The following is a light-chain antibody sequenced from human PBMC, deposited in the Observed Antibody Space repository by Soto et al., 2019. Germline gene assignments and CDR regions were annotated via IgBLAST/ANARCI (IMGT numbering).Light chain of an antibody. CDR2: VAS. V-gene: IGKV3-20*01. CDR3: QQYDSSPYT. CDR1: QSVSSSY. Sequence: EIVLKQSPGTLSLSPGERATLSCRASQSVSSSYLAWYQQKPGQAPRLLIYVASSRATGIPDRFSGSGSGTDFTLTISRLEPEDFAVYYCQQYDSSPYTVGQGTRLEIK. J-gene: IGKJ2*01.